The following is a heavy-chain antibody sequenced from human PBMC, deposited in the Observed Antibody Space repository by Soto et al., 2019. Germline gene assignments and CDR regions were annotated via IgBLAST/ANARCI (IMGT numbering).Heavy chain of an antibody. J-gene: IGHJ5*02. D-gene: IGHD2-2*01. CDR3: AIHPSHYADAAS. Sequence: QVQLVQSGAEVKKPGASVKVSCKASGYTFTGYYIHWVRQAPGQGLEWMGWINPNSGGTNSAQKFQGWVTMTRDTPVSTLDMGLSRLRSDDTPGYCCAIHPSHYADAASWGQGALVTVSS. V-gene: IGHV1-2*04. CDR1: GYTFTGYY. CDR2: INPNSGGT.